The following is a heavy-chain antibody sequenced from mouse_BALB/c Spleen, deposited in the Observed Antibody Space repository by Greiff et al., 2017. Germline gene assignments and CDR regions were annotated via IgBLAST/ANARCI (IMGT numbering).Heavy chain of an antibody. D-gene: IGHD3-1*01. Sequence: QVQLQQSGAELVKPGASVKLSCKASGYTFTSYYMYWVKQRPGQGLEWIGEINPSNGGTNFNEKFKSKATLTVDKSSSTAYMQLSSLTSEDSAVYYCTRGLPFDYWGQGTTLTVSS. CDR3: TRGLPFDY. CDR2: INPSNGGT. CDR1: GYTFTSYY. V-gene: IGHV1S81*02. J-gene: IGHJ2*01.